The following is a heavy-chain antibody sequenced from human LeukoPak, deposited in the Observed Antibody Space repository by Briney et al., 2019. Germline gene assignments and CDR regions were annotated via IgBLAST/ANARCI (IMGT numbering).Heavy chain of an antibody. J-gene: IGHJ4*02. CDR3: AKASVGGKYSSSPPGNY. Sequence: PGGSLRLSCAASGFTFSSYAMSWVRQAPGKGLDGVSAISGSGGSTYYADSVKGRFTISRDNSKYTLYLQMNSLRAEDTAVYYCAKASVGGKYSSSPPGNYWGQGTLVTVSS. CDR2: ISGSGGST. CDR1: GFTFSSYA. D-gene: IGHD6-6*01. V-gene: IGHV3-23*01.